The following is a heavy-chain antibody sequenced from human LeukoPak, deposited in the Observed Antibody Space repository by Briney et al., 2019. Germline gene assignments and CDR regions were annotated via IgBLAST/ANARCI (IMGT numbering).Heavy chain of an antibody. CDR1: GYTFTSYD. V-gene: IGHV1-8*01. CDR2: MNPNSGNT. CDR3: ARSKAMVRGVNRGNWFDP. J-gene: IGHJ5*02. Sequence: GASVKVSCKASGYTFTSYDINWVRQATGQGLEWMGWMNPNSGNTGYAQEFQGRVTMTRNTSISTAYMELSSLRSEDTAVYYCARSKAMVRGVNRGNWFDPWGQGTLVTVSS. D-gene: IGHD3-10*01.